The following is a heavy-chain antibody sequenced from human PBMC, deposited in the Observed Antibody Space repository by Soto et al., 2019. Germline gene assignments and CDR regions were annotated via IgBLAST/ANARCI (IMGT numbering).Heavy chain of an antibody. J-gene: IGHJ5*02. CDR2: ISGTSVYT. V-gene: IGHV3-11*06. CDR1: GVTFSDYY. Sequence: GGSLRLSCAVSGVTFSDYYMSWISQDPGKGLEWVSYISGTSVYTNYADSVKGRFTISRDNSKNSVYLQMSSLRAEDTAVYYCARESEKGTTWFDPWGQGTLVTVSS. CDR3: ARESEKGTTWFDP. D-gene: IGHD1-1*01.